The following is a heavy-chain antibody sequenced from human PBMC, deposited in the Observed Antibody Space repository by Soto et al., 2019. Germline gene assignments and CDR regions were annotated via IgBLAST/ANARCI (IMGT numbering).Heavy chain of an antibody. CDR3: ARLGGHWSSSSCFGFYVMDV. V-gene: IGHV4-39*01. J-gene: IGHJ6*02. CDR1: GGSITSSSYS. CDR2: VYYSENT. Sequence: QLQLQESGPGLVKPSETLSLTCAVSGGSITSSSYSWGWVRQPPGKGLEWLATVYYSENTHYNPYLDSRVTISVAASRNPFSLKLSCVTAADPAVYYCARLGGHWSSSSCFGFYVMDVWGQGTTVTVSS. D-gene: IGHD2-2*01.